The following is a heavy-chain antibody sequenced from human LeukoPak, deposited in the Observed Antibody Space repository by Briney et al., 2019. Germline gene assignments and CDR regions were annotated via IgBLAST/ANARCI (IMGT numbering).Heavy chain of an antibody. Sequence: SETLFLTCTVSGGSMSGYCWSWIRQPPGTRLEWIGYVCDTGSTNYNPSLKSRVTLSVDTSNNQFSLKLSSVTAADTALYYCARECGGACYPPAYYYYMDVWGKGTTVTVSS. V-gene: IGHV4-59*01. CDR3: ARECGGACYPPAYYYYMDV. CDR2: VCDTGST. J-gene: IGHJ6*03. D-gene: IGHD2-21*02. CDR1: GGSMSGYC.